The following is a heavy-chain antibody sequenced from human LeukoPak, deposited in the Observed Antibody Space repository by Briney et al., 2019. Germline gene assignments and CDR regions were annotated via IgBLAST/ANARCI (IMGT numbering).Heavy chain of an antibody. CDR1: DGSISCYY. V-gene: IGHV4-59*01. D-gene: IGHD3-3*01. CDR3: AREFSWSGFFDY. J-gene: IGHJ4*02. CDR2: IYDSGST. Sequence: SETLSLTCTVSDGSISCYYWSWIRQPPGKGLEWIGHIYDSGSTNYNPSLKSRVTISVDTSKNQFSLKLSSVTAADTAVYYCAREFSWSGFFDYWGQGTLVTVSS.